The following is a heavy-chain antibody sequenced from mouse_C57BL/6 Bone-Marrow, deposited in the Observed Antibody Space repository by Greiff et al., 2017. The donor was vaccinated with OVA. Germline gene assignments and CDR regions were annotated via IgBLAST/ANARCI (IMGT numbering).Heavy chain of an antibody. Sequence: EVQLVESGGGLVQPGGSLKLSCAASGFTFSDYYMYWVRQTPEKRLEWVAYISNGGGSPYYTYTVNGRFTISSDNAKNTLYLQMSRLKSEVTAMYYCARHFYYGSSVYAMDYGGQGTSVTVSS. CDR3: ARHFYYGSSVYAMDY. CDR1: GFTFSDYY. V-gene: IGHV5-12*01. D-gene: IGHD1-1*01. J-gene: IGHJ4*01. CDR2: ISNGGGSP.